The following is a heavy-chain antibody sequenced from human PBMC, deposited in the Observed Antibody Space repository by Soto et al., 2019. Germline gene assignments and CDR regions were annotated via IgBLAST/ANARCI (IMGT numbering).Heavy chain of an antibody. Sequence: ASVKVSCKASGYTFTSYGISWVRQAPGQGLEWMGWISAYNGNTNYAQKLQGRVTMTTDTSTSTAYMELRSLRSDDTAVYYCARDTYCSGGSCYTNWFDPWGQGTLVTVSS. CDR2: ISAYNGNT. CDR1: GYTFTSYG. D-gene: IGHD2-15*01. J-gene: IGHJ5*02. V-gene: IGHV1-18*01. CDR3: ARDTYCSGGSCYTNWFDP.